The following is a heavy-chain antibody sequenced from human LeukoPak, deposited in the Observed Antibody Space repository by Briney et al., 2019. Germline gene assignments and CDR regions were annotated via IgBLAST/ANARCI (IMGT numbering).Heavy chain of an antibody. Sequence: GGSLRLSCAASGFIFTSYSMNWVRQAPGKGLEWVSYISSSSSTIYYADSVKGRFTISRYNAKNSLYLQMNSLRAEDTAVYYCARQRAGFTVTTSDYWGQGTLVTVSS. CDR1: GFIFTSYS. V-gene: IGHV3-48*01. J-gene: IGHJ4*02. CDR2: ISSSSSTI. D-gene: IGHD4-17*01. CDR3: ARQRAGFTVTTSDY.